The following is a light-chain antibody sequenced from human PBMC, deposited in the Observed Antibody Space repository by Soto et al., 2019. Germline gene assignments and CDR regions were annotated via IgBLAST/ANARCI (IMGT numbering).Light chain of an antibody. CDR2: DAS. V-gene: IGKV3-11*01. Sequence: EIVLTQSPATLSLSPGERATLSCRASQSVSSYLAWYQQKPGQAPRLLIYDASNRATGIPARFSGSGSGTDFTLTISSLEPEDFAVYYCQQYGSSPVRTFGQGTKVDIK. CDR3: QQYGSSPVRT. J-gene: IGKJ1*01. CDR1: QSVSSY.